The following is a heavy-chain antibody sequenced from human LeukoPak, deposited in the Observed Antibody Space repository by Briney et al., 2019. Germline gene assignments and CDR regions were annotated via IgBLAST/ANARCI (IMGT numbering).Heavy chain of an antibody. Sequence: ASVTVSCKASGGTFSSYAISWVRQAPGQGLEWMGGFDPEDGETIYAQKFQGRVTMTEDTSTDTAYMELSSLRSEDTAVYYCATESLDAFDIWGQGTMVTVSS. J-gene: IGHJ3*02. CDR3: ATESLDAFDI. CDR1: GGTFSSYA. V-gene: IGHV1-24*01. CDR2: FDPEDGET.